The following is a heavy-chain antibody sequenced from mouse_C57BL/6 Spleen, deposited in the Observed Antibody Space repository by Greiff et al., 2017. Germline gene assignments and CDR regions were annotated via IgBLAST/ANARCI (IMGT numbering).Heavy chain of an antibody. Sequence: QVQLQQPGAELVKPGASVKLSCKASGYTFTSYWMHWVKQRPGQGLEWIGMIHPNSGSTNYNEKFKSKATLTVDKSSSTAYMQLSSLTSEDSAVYCCARPLSSAWFAYWGQGTLVTVSA. J-gene: IGHJ3*01. V-gene: IGHV1-64*01. CDR2: IHPNSGST. CDR3: ARPLSSAWFAY. CDR1: GYTFTSYW.